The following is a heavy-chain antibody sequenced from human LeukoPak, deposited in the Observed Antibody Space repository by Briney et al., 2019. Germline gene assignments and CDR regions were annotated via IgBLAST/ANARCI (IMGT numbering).Heavy chain of an antibody. CDR2: INPNSGGT. D-gene: IGHD3-10*01. Sequence: GASVKVSCKASGYTFTGYYMHWVRQAPGQGLEWMGRINPNSGGTNYAQKFQGRVTMTRDTSISTAYMELSRLRPDDTAVYYCASSYGSGNNYYYYYMDVWGKGTTVTVSS. J-gene: IGHJ6*03. V-gene: IGHV1-2*06. CDR3: ASSYGSGNNYYYYYMDV. CDR1: GYTFTGYY.